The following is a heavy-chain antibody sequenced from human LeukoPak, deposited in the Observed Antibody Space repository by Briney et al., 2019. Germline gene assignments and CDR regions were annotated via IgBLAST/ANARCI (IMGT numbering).Heavy chain of an antibody. V-gene: IGHV4-61*02. CDR2: IYTSGST. Sequence: SETLSLTCTVSGGSISSGNYYWSWIRQPAGKGLEWIGRIYTSGSTDYNPSLKSRVTISIDTSKNQFSLKLSSVTAADTAVYYCARLRYYYGSGATKPLDAFDIWGQGTMVTVSS. J-gene: IGHJ3*02. D-gene: IGHD3-10*01. CDR1: GGSISSGNYY. CDR3: ARLRYYYGSGATKPLDAFDI.